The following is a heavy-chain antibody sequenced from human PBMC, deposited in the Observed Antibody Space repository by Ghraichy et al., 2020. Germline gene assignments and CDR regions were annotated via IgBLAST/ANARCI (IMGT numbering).Heavy chain of an antibody. CDR3: AKDISSHYYYYSMDV. V-gene: IGHV3-43*01. Sequence: GESLNISCAASGFTFDDYIIHWVRQAPGKGLEWVSLITWDGRYTYYADSVKGRFTISRDNTKNSLYLEMDSLRTEDTAVYHCAKDISSHYYYYSMDVWGQGTTVTVSS. CDR2: ITWDGRYT. J-gene: IGHJ6*02. CDR1: GFTFDDYI. D-gene: IGHD6-6*01.